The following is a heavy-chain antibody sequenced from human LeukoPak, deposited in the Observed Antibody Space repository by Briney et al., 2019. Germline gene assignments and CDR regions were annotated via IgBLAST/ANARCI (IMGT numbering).Heavy chain of an antibody. CDR3: AKDVVTMVRANYYYYMDV. CDR2: IRYDGSNK. D-gene: IGHD3-10*01. CDR1: GFTFSSYG. V-gene: IGHV3-30*02. J-gene: IGHJ6*03. Sequence: GGSLRLSCAASGFTFSSYGMHWVRQAPGKGLEWVAFIRYDGSNKYYADSVKGRFTISRDNSKNTLYLQMNSLRAEDAAVYYCAKDVVTMVRANYYYYMDVWGKGTTVTISS.